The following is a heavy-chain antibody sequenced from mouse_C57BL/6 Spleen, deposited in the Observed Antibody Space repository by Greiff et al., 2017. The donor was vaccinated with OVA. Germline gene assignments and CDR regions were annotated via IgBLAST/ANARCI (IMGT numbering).Heavy chain of an antibody. V-gene: IGHV1-15*01. CDR3: TRSGDYGNYVWFAY. D-gene: IGHD2-1*01. CDR1: GYTFTDYE. CDR2: IDPETGGT. J-gene: IGHJ3*01. Sequence: QVQLKESGAELVRPGASVTLSCKASGYTFTDYEMHWVKQTPVHGLEWIGAIDPETGGTAYNQKFKGKAILTADKSSSTAYMELRSLTSEDSAVYYCTRSGDYGNYVWFAYWGQGTLVTVSA.